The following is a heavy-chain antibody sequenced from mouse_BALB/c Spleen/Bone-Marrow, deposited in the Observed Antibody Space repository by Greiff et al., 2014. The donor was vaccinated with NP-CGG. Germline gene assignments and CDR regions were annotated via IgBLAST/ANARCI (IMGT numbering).Heavy chain of an antibody. CDR2: IAPANGNT. Sequence: EVMLVESGAELVKPGASVKLSCTASGFNIKDAYMHWVKQRPAQGLECIGRIAPANGNTEYDPKFLDKATITADTSSNTAYLQLSSLTSEDTAVYYCARSPGEVNYWGQGTLVAVSA. V-gene: IGHV14-3*02. CDR1: GFNIKDAY. D-gene: IGHD1-3*01. CDR3: ARSPGEVNY. J-gene: IGHJ3*01.